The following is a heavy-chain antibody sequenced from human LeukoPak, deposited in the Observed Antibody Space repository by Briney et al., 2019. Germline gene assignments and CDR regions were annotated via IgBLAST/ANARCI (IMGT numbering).Heavy chain of an antibody. CDR3: ATTGSGSYYDY. V-gene: IGHV3-74*01. CDR1: GFSFSSSW. J-gene: IGHJ4*02. Sequence: GGSLRLSCAASGFSFSSSWMHWVRQVPGKGLEWVSRINDDETSTTYAESVKGRFAISRDNAKNTLFLQMNSLRAEDTAVYYCATTGSGSYYDYWGQGTLVTVSS. D-gene: IGHD1-26*01. CDR2: INDDETST.